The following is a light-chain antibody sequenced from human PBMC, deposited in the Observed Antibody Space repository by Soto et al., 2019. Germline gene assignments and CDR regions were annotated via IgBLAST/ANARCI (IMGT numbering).Light chain of an antibody. CDR2: LNSDGSH. J-gene: IGLJ2*01. Sequence: QSVLTQSPSASASLGASVKLTCTLSSGHSSYTIAWHQLQPEKGPRYLMTLNSDGSHSKGDGIPDRFSGSSSGAERYLSISSLQSEDEADYYCQTWGTGIEVFGGGTQLTVL. CDR3: QTWGTGIEV. V-gene: IGLV4-69*01. CDR1: SGHSSYT.